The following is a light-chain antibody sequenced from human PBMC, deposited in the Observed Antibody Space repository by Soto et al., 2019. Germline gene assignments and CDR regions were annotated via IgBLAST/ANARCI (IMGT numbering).Light chain of an antibody. V-gene: IGKV3-20*01. CDR3: QQYGSPWT. CDR1: QSVSSSY. Sequence: EIVLTQSPGTLSLSPGERATLSCRASQSVSSSYLAWYQQKPGQAPRLLIYGASSRATGIPDRFSGSGSGTDFTVTISRREPEDFAVYYCQQYGSPWTFGQGTKVEIK. J-gene: IGKJ1*01. CDR2: GAS.